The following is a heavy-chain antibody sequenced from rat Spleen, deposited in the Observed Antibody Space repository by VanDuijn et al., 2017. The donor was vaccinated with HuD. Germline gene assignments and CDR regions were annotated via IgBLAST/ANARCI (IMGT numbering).Heavy chain of an antibody. V-gene: IGHV5-29*01. CDR2: ISYDGSST. J-gene: IGHJ4*01. Sequence: EVQLVESGGGLVQPGRSLKLSCAASGFTFSNYGMAWVRQAPTKGLEWVATISYDGSSTYYRDSVKGRFTISRANAKTTLYLQRDSLRSEDTATYYCTRDRSSWDTTDWGVMDAWGQGASVTVSS. CDR1: GFTFSNYG. CDR3: TRDRSSWDTTDWGVMDA. D-gene: IGHD1-6*01.